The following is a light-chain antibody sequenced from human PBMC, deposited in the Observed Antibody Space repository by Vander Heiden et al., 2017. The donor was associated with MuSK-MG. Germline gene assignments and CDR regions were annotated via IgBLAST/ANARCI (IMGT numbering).Light chain of an antibody. CDR2: GAS. Sequence: EIVMTQSPATLSVSPGERATLSCRASQSISSNLAWYQQKRGQAPRLLIYGASTRATDIPARFSGSGSGTEFSLTISSLQSEDFAVYYCQQYNNWPPWTFGQGTTVEIK. CDR3: QQYNNWPPWT. V-gene: IGKV3-15*01. J-gene: IGKJ1*01. CDR1: QSISSN.